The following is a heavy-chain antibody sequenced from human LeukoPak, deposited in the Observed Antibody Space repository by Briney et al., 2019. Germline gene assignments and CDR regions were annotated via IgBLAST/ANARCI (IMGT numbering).Heavy chain of an antibody. J-gene: IGHJ4*02. V-gene: IGHV1-46*01. Sequence: ASVKVSCKASGYTFTSYFIHWVRQAPGRGLEWMGMINPSGASTTYAQRFQGRVTMTRDMSTSTVYMELSSLRSEDTAVYYCARRTSPHIAAAGYWGQGTLVTVSS. CDR3: ARRTSPHIAAAGY. D-gene: IGHD6-13*01. CDR2: INPSGAST. CDR1: GYTFTSYF.